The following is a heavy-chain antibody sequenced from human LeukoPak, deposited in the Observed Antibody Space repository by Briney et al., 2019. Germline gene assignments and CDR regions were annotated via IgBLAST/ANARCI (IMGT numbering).Heavy chain of an antibody. CDR1: GGSISSYY. CDR2: IYYSGST. D-gene: IGHD5-18*01. Sequence: SETLSLTCTVSGGSISSYYWSWIRQPPGKGLEWIGYIYYSGSTNYNPSLKSRVTISVDTSKNQFSLKLSSVTAGDTAVYYCARDPTGYSYGIDYWGQRTLVTVSS. J-gene: IGHJ4*02. CDR3: ARDPTGYSYGIDY. V-gene: IGHV4-59*01.